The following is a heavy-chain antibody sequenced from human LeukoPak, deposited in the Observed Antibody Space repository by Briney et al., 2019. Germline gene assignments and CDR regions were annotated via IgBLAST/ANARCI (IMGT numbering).Heavy chain of an antibody. V-gene: IGHV4-34*01. J-gene: IGHJ5*02. CDR3: ARQGYYDFWSGYYPEWFDP. Sequence: SETLSLTCAVYGGSFSGYYWSWIRQPPGKGLEWIGEINHSGSTNYNPSLKSRITISVDTSKNQFSLKLSSVTAADTAVYYCARQGYYDFWSGYYPEWFDPWGQGTLVTVSS. CDR2: INHSGST. CDR1: GGSFSGYY. D-gene: IGHD3-3*01.